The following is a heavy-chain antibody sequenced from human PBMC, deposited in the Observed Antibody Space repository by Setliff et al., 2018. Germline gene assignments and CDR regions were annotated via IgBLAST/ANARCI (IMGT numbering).Heavy chain of an antibody. CDR3: ARSSISCYYACNYNYMDV. CDR1: GGTFRNYG. CDR2: INTNTGNP. D-gene: IGHD2-2*01. J-gene: IGHJ6*03. V-gene: IGHV7-4-1*02. Sequence: GASVKVSCKASGGTFRNYGISWVRQAPGQGLEWMGWINTNTGNPTYAQDFTGRFVFSLDTSVSTTYLQISSLKAEDTAIYYCARSSISCYYACNYNYMDVWGKGTTVTVSS.